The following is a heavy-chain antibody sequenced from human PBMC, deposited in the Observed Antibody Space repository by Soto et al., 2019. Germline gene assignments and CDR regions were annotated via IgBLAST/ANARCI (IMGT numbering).Heavy chain of an antibody. V-gene: IGHV3-23*01. CDR3: ARGAAAGPSPSFGY. CDR1: GFTFSSYA. J-gene: IGHJ4*02. D-gene: IGHD6-13*01. Sequence: EVQLLESGGGLVQPGGSLRLSCAASGFTFSSYAMSWVRQAPGKGLEWVSGISGSGGSTYYADSVKGRFTISRDNSKNTLFLQMNTLRAEDTALYYCARGAAAGPSPSFGYWGQRTLVTVSS. CDR2: ISGSGGST.